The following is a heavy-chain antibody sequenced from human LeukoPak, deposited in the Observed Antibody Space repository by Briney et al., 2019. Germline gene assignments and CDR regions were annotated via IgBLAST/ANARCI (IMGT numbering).Heavy chain of an antibody. CDR3: ARVPHNGSGDRSSSRWFDP. CDR1: GGSFSGYY. D-gene: IGHD2-15*01. CDR2: IDGSGSS. V-gene: IGHV4-34*01. Sequence: PSETLSLTCAVYGGSFSGYYWSWIRQPPGKGLEWIGSIDGSGSSYYNPSLKSRVTISVDTSRNQFSLKMTSVTAADTAGYYCARVPHNGSGDRSSSRWFDPWGQGTRVIGSS. J-gene: IGHJ5*02.